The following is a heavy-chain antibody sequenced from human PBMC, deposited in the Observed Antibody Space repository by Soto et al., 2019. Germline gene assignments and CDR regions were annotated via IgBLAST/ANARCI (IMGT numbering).Heavy chain of an antibody. CDR2: INSDGTIS. CDR1: GFTFDTCW. V-gene: IGHV3-74*01. Sequence: GGSLRLSCAASGFTFDTCWMNWVRQAPGKGPEWLSGINSDGTISSYADSVKGRFTISRNNARNTLSLQMNSLRADDTAVYYCARLSGDHSAFFSYGMDAWGQGTTVTVSS. J-gene: IGHJ6*02. D-gene: IGHD2-21*01. CDR3: ARLSGDHSAFFSYGMDA.